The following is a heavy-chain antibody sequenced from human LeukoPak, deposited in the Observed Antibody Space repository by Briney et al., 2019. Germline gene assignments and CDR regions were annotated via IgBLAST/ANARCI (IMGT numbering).Heavy chain of an antibody. Sequence: GGSLRLSCAASGFTFDDYAMHWVRQAPGKGLEWVSGITWNSGDMGYADSVKGRFTISRDNAKNSLHLQMNSLRAEDTAFYYCVKDWGQNYDTRALTDYWGQGTLVTVSS. J-gene: IGHJ4*02. CDR3: VKDWGQNYDTRALTDY. CDR2: ITWNSGDM. CDR1: GFTFDDYA. D-gene: IGHD3-22*01. V-gene: IGHV3-9*01.